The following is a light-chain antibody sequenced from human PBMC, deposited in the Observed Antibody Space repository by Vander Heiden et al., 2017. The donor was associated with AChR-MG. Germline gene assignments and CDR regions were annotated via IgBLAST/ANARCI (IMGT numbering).Light chain of an antibody. V-gene: IGKV3-11*01. CDR3: QQRSNWPSIT. Sequence: ELVLTQSPATLSLSPGERATLSCRASQSVSRYLAWYQQKPGQGPRLLIYDASNRATGIPARFSGSGSGTDFTLTISSLEPEDFAVYYCQQRSNWPSITFGQGTRLEI. CDR1: QSVSRY. J-gene: IGKJ5*01. CDR2: DAS.